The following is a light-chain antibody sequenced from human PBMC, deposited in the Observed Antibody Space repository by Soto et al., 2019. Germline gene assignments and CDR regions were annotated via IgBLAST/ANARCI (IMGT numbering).Light chain of an antibody. Sequence: QSALTQPASVSGSPGQSITISCTGTSSDVGGYNYVSWYQQHPGKAPKLMIYDVSNRPSGVSNRFSGSKSGNTASLTSSGRQAEDEADYYCSSYTSSSTLVLGGGTKLTVL. J-gene: IGLJ2*01. V-gene: IGLV2-14*01. CDR2: DVS. CDR3: SSYTSSSTLV. CDR1: SSDVGGYNY.